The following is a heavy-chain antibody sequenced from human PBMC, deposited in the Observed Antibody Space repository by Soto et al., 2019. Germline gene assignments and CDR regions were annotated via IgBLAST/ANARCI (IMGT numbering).Heavy chain of an antibody. CDR3: ARLEHMVFGVVMGNWFDP. V-gene: IGHV4-59*08. Sequence: SETLSLTCTVSGGSISSYYWSWIRQPPGKGLERIGYIYYSGSTNYNPSLKSRVTISVDTSKNQFSLKLSSVTAADTAVYYCARLEHMVFGVVMGNWFDPWGQGTLVTVSS. CDR1: GGSISSYY. CDR2: IYYSGST. J-gene: IGHJ5*02. D-gene: IGHD3-3*01.